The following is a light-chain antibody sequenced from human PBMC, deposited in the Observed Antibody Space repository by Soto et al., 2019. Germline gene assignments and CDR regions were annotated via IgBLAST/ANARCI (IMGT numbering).Light chain of an antibody. CDR3: QQYGTAPIT. CDR2: GAS. CDR1: QSVSSNY. Sequence: EIVLTQSPGTLSLSPGERATLSCRASQSVSSNYLAWYQQTPGQAPRLLIYGASSRATGIPDRFSGSGSGTEFTLTVARLEPEDFAVYYCQQYGTAPITFGQGTRLEIK. V-gene: IGKV3-20*01. J-gene: IGKJ5*01.